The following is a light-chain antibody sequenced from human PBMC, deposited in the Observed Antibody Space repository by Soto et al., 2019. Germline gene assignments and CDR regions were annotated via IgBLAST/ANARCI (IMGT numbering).Light chain of an antibody. CDR3: QQRSSWPIT. Sequence: EIVLTQSPATLSLSPGERATLSCRASQSVTSYLAWYQQRPGQAPRLLINDASRRATGIQDRFSGSGSGADFTLTIRSLEPEDFAVYYCQQRSSWPITVGQGTRLEIK. CDR2: DAS. V-gene: IGKV3-11*01. CDR1: QSVTSY. J-gene: IGKJ5*01.